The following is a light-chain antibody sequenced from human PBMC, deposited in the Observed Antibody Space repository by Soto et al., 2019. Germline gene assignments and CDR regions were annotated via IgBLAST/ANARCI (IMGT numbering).Light chain of an antibody. CDR2: EVS. V-gene: IGLV2-23*02. CDR1: SSDVGSYNL. Sequence: QSVLTQPASVSGSPGQSITISCTGTSSDVGSYNLVPWYQQHPGKAPKLMIYEVSKRPSGVSNRFSGSKSGNTASLTISGLQAEDEADYYCCSYAGSSTHAVFGGGTQLTVL. J-gene: IGLJ7*01. CDR3: CSYAGSSTHAV.